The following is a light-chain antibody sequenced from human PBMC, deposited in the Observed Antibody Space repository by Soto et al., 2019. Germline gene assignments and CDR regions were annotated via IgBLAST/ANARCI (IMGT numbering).Light chain of an antibody. CDR3: LQDNNYPIT. J-gene: IGKJ5*01. CDR1: QGIRND. V-gene: IGKV1-6*01. Sequence: AIEMAQSPSSLSASVGDRVTITCRASQGIRNDLGWYQQKPGKAPKLLIYGASRLQSGVPSRFGGSGSGTDFTLTISSLQPEDFATYYCLQDNNYPITFGQGTRLEIK. CDR2: GAS.